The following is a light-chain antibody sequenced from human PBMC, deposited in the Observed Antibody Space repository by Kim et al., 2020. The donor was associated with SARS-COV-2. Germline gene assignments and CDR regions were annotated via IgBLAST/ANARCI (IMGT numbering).Light chain of an antibody. J-gene: IGLJ2*01. CDR3: SSYAGSNNLGV. Sequence: QSALTQPPSASGSPGQSVTISCTGTSSDVGDYNYVSWYQQHPGKAPKLIISEAFKRPSGVPDRFSGSKSGKTASLTVSGLQAEDEADYYCSSYAGSNNLGVFGGGTQLTVL. V-gene: IGLV2-8*01. CDR1: SSDVGDYNY. CDR2: EAF.